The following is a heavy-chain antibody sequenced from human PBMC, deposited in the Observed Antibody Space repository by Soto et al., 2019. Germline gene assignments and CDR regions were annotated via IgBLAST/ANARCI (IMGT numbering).Heavy chain of an antibody. Sequence: PSETLSLTCTVSGGSISSSSYYWGWIRQPPGKGLEWIGSIYYSGSTYYNPSLKSRVTISVDTSKNQFSLKLSSVTAADTVVYYCARHSFRALGLVGAFDIWGQGTMVTVSS. CDR2: IYYSGST. CDR1: GGSISSSSYY. D-gene: IGHD7-27*01. CDR3: ARHSFRALGLVGAFDI. J-gene: IGHJ3*02. V-gene: IGHV4-39*01.